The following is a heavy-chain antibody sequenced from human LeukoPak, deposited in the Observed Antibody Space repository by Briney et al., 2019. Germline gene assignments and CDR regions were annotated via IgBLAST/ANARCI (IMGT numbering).Heavy chain of an antibody. CDR1: GYTLTELS. CDR3: ATVKWELHNWFDP. J-gene: IGHJ5*02. CDR2: FDPEDGET. D-gene: IGHD1-26*01. Sequence: ASVKVSCKVSGYTLTELSMHWVLQAPGKGLEWMGGFDPEDGETIYAQKFQGRVTMTEDTSTDTAYMELSSLRSEDTAVYYCATVKWELHNWFDPWGQGTLVTVSS. V-gene: IGHV1-24*01.